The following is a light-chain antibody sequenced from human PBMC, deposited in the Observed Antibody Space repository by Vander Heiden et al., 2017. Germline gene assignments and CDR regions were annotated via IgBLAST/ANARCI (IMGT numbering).Light chain of an antibody. J-gene: IGKJ1*01. Sequence: DIQMTQSPSSLSASVGDGVIITCRASQSVNTYLNWYQQKPGKAPKLLISAASNLQSGVSSRFSGSGSGTEFTLTISSLQPEDFATYLCQQTYKTPTTFGQGTKVEIK. CDR3: QQTYKTPTT. CDR2: AAS. CDR1: QSVNTY. V-gene: IGKV1-39*01.